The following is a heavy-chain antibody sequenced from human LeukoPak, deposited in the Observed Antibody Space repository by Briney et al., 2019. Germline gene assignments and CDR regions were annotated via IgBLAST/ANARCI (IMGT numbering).Heavy chain of an antibody. V-gene: IGHV4-59*01. Sequence: SETLSLTCTVSGGSISSYYWSWIRQPPGKGLEWIGYIYYSGSTNYNPSLKSRVTISVDTSKNQFSLKLSSVTAADTAVYYCARVSYDSSGYPNWFDPWGQGTLVTVSS. D-gene: IGHD3-22*01. CDR1: GGSISSYY. J-gene: IGHJ5*02. CDR2: IYYSGST. CDR3: ARVSYDSSGYPNWFDP.